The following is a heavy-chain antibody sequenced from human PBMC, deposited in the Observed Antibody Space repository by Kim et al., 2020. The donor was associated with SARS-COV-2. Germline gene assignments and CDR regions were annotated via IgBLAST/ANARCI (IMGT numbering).Heavy chain of an antibody. Sequence: ASLKVSCKASGYTFTSYYMHWVRQAPGQGLEWMGIINPSGGSTSCAQKFQGRVTMTRDTSTSTVYMELSSLRSEDTAVYYCASGGPTIAATGTNYYYGMDVWGQGTTVTVSS. CDR1: GYTFTSYY. J-gene: IGHJ6*02. CDR2: INPSGGST. D-gene: IGHD6-13*01. V-gene: IGHV1-46*01. CDR3: ASGGPTIAATGTNYYYGMDV.